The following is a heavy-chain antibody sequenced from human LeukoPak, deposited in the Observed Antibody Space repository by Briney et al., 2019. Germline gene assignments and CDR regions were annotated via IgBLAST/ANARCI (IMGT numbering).Heavy chain of an antibody. Sequence: GGSLRLSCAASGFTFRSYAMTWVRQAPGRGLEWVSVIGPAGADIHYVDSVKGRFNISRDNSQNTLYLQMNSLRAHDKAVYYCAKYCGGDCFRNFDSWGQGTLVTVSS. CDR3: AKYCGGDCFRNFDS. CDR1: GFTFRSYA. J-gene: IGHJ4*02. D-gene: IGHD2-21*02. CDR2: IGPAGADI. V-gene: IGHV3-23*01.